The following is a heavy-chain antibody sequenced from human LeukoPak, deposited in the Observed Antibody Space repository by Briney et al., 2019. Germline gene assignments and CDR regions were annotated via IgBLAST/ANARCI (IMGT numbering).Heavy chain of an antibody. CDR2: IIPIFGTA. J-gene: IGHJ4*02. Sequence: ASVKVSCKASGGTFSSYAISWVRQAPGQGLEWMGGIIPIFGTANYAQKFQGRVTITADESTSTAYMELSSLRSEDTAVYYCARSPRGYDIYYFDYWGQGTLVTVSS. CDR3: ARSPRGYDIYYFDY. CDR1: GGTFSSYA. V-gene: IGHV1-69*13. D-gene: IGHD5-12*01.